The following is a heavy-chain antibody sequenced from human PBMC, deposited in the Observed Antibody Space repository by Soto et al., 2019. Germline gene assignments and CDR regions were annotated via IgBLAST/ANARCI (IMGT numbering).Heavy chain of an antibody. CDR1: GYSFSSYW. J-gene: IGHJ4*02. Sequence: GESLKISCKGSGYSFSSYWISWVRQMPGKGLEWMGRIDPSDSYSNYSPSFQGHVTISADKSISTAYLQWGSLKASDTAMYYCARSTPRYYYESSGYYVSPLDYWGQGTPVTDSS. CDR2: IDPSDSYS. D-gene: IGHD3-22*01. CDR3: ARSTPRYYYESSGYYVSPLDY. V-gene: IGHV5-10-1*01.